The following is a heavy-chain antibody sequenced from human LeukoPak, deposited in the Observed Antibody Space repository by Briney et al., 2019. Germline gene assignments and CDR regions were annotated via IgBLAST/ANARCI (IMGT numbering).Heavy chain of an antibody. V-gene: IGHV1-46*01. CDR2: INPSGGST. CDR3: AKEWFGQFAFDY. Sequence: ASVKVSCKASGYRFARYYMQWVRQARGQGLEWMGIINPSGGSTTYPQTFQGRVTTTRHMSTSTASMALSSLSSEDTLVSFCAKEWFGQFAFDYWGQGTLVTVSS. J-gene: IGHJ4*02. CDR1: GYRFARYY. D-gene: IGHD3-10*01.